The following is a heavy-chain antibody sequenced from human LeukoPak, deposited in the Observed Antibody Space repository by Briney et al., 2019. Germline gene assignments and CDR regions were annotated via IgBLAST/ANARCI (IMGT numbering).Heavy chain of an antibody. J-gene: IGHJ5*02. Sequence: GGSLRLSRAAAGFTFTSYWTNWGRQPPGGGLERVALINTDGSQTNYVESVKGRFTISRDPAENSLYLQMNTLRAEDTAVYYCARDLGYGALAPWGQGTLVAVSS. CDR1: GFTFTSYW. D-gene: IGHD4-17*01. CDR3: ARDLGYGALAP. CDR2: INTDGSQT. V-gene: IGHV3-7*01.